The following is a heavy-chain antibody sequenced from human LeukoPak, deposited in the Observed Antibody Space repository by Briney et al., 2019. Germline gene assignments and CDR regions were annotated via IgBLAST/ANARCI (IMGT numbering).Heavy chain of an antibody. J-gene: IGHJ4*02. CDR2: IYYSGST. CDR3: ARRRGYSGYDIIDY. Sequence: SETLSLTCTVSGGSISSYYWSWIQQPPGKGLEWIGYIYYSGSTNYNPSLKSRVTISVDTSENQFSLKLSSVTAADTAVYYCARRRGYSGYDIIDYWGQGTLVTVSS. CDR1: GGSISSYY. D-gene: IGHD5-12*01. V-gene: IGHV4-59*08.